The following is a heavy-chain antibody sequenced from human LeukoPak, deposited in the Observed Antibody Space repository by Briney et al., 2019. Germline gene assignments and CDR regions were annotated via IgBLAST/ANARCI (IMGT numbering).Heavy chain of an antibody. V-gene: IGHV4-59*01. Sequence: SETLSLTCTVSGGSISSYYWSWIRQPPGKGLEWIGYIYCSGSTNYNPSLKSRVTISVDTSKNQFSLKLSSVTAADTAVYYCARGTYYYDSSGYYYFDYWGQGTLVTVSS. CDR1: GGSISSYY. D-gene: IGHD3-22*01. CDR2: IYCSGST. CDR3: ARGTYYYDSSGYYYFDY. J-gene: IGHJ4*02.